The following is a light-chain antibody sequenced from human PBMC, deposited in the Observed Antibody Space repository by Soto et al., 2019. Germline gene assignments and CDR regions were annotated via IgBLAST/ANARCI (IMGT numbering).Light chain of an antibody. V-gene: IGKV3-15*01. Sequence: EIVMTQSPATLSVSPGERATLSCRASQSASGNLAWYQQKPGQAPRLLIYGASTRATGIPARISGSGSGTEFTLTISSLQSEDFAVYYCQQYNKWPLTFGGGTTMEI. CDR3: QQYNKWPLT. CDR1: QSASGN. CDR2: GAS. J-gene: IGKJ4*01.